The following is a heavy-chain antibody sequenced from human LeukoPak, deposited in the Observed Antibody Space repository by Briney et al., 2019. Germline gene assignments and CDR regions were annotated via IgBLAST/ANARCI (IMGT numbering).Heavy chain of an antibody. V-gene: IGHV4-61*01. CDR3: ARDSGSYSVLFDY. Sequence: SETLSLTCAVSGGSISSSSYYWSWIRQPPGKGLEWIGYIYYSGSTNYNPSLKSRVTISVDTSKNQFSLKLSSVTAADTAVYYCARDSGSYSVLFDYWGQGTLVTVSS. J-gene: IGHJ4*02. CDR1: GGSISSSSYY. D-gene: IGHD3-10*01. CDR2: IYYSGST.